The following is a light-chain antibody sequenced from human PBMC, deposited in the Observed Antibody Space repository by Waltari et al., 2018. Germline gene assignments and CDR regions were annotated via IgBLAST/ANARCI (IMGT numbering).Light chain of an antibody. Sequence: EIVLTQSPATLSLSPGESATLSCRASQIVNTYLAWYQQKPGQAPRLLIYDASNMATGSPARFVGSGSGTDFTLTISSLEAEDFAVYYCQERSNWPGGSFGGGTKVDIK. CDR2: DAS. J-gene: IGKJ4*01. CDR1: QIVNTY. V-gene: IGKV3-11*01. CDR3: QERSNWPGGS.